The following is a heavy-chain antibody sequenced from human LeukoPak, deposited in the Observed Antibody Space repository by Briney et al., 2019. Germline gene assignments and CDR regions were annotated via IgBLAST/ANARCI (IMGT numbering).Heavy chain of an antibody. CDR3: ARGLQLLMYGMDV. CDR1: GFTFSSYA. V-gene: IGHV3-30-3*01. D-gene: IGHD2-2*01. Sequence: PGRSLRLSCAASGFTFSSYAMHWVRQAPGKGLEWAAVISYDGSNKYYADSVKGRFTISRDNSKNTLYLQMNSLRAEDTAVYYCARGLQLLMYGMDVWGQGTTVTVSS. J-gene: IGHJ6*02. CDR2: ISYDGSNK.